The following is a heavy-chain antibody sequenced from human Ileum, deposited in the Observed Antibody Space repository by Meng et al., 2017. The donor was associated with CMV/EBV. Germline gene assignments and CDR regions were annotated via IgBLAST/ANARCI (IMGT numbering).Heavy chain of an antibody. CDR2: ISLGNGQT. Sequence: QVHLLQAGAEVKSPGASVNTSFKTWGYTFTDHNIGWVRQAPGQGIEWVGWISLGNGQTVYGHKLQGRVTVTTDTSTNTAYMELRNLRSDDTAMYYCARDVWGFDYWGQGTLVTVSS. J-gene: IGHJ4*02. D-gene: IGHD7-27*01. CDR3: ARDVWGFDY. CDR1: GYTFTDHN. V-gene: IGHV1-18*04.